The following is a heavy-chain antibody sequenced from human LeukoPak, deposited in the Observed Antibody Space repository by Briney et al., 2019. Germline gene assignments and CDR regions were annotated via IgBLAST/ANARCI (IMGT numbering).Heavy chain of an antibody. CDR3: ARDALELRRYYYMDV. D-gene: IGHD1-7*01. CDR1: GFTVSSNY. CDR2: IYSGGST. V-gene: IGHV3-66*02. J-gene: IGHJ6*03. Sequence: PGGPLRLSCAASGFTVSSNYMSWVRQAPGKGLEWVSVIYSGGSTYYADSVKGRFTISRDNSKNTLYLQMNSLRAEDTAVYYCARDALELRRYYYMDVWGKGTTVTVSS.